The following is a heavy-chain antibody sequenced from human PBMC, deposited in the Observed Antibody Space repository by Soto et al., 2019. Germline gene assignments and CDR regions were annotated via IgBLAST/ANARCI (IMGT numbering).Heavy chain of an antibody. Sequence: SETLPLTCTVSGVSINNSYWTWIRQPPGKRLESSXXXYXTXXXTXXXXLRSRVTFSVDTSKNQFSLSLTSVTAPDTAVYFCAKVVSGGHLDYWGQGTLVTVSS. CDR2: XYXTXXX. D-gene: IGHD6-25*01. J-gene: IGHJ4*02. V-gene: IGHV4-59*01. CDR3: AKVVSGGHLDY. CDR1: GVSINNSY.